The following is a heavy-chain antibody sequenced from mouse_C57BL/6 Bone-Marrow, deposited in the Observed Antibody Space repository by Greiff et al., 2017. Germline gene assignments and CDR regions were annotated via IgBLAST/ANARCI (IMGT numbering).Heavy chain of an antibody. CDR2: ISSGSSTI. Sequence: EVKVVESGGGLVKPGGSLKLSCAASGFTFSDYGMHWVRQAPEKGLEWVAYISSGSSTIYYADTVKGRFTISRDNAKNTLFLQMTSLRSEDTAMYYCARDPNYFDYWGQGTTLTVSS. CDR3: ARDPNYFDY. J-gene: IGHJ2*01. V-gene: IGHV5-17*01. CDR1: GFTFSDYG.